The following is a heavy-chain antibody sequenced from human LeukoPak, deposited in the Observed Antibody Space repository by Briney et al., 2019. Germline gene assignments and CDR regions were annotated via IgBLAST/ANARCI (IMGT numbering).Heavy chain of an antibody. J-gene: IGHJ5*02. V-gene: IGHV4-59*12. CDR3: ARDCGSGMWVFDP. Sequence: SETLSLTCTVSGGPISSYYWSWIRQPPGKGLEWIGYIYYSATTYNPSLKSRVTISVDTSKNLFSLKLSSVTAADTAVYYCARDCGSGMWVFDPWGQGTLVTVSS. D-gene: IGHD6-19*01. CDR1: GGPISSYY. CDR2: IYYSAT.